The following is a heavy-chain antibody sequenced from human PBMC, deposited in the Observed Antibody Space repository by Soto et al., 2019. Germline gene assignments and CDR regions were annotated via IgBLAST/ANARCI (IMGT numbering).Heavy chain of an antibody. J-gene: IGHJ4*02. CDR3: ARGFFRYYCAFTTVTPFVY. V-gene: IGHV4-34*01. Sequence: SQTLYLTFAVYGGSFSGYYWSCIRQPPWKGLEGIVESNNSGSTNYNPSLKSRVTISVDTSKNHFSLKLSSVTAADTAVYYCARGFFRYYCAFTTVTPFVYWGQGTLVTVSS. CDR1: GGSFSGYY. D-gene: IGHD4-4*01. CDR2: SNNSGST.